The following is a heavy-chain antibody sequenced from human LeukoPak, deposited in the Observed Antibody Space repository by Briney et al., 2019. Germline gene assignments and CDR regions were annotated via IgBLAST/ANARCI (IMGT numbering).Heavy chain of an antibody. CDR3: ATLGAVRGVAHFDY. CDR2: IIPILGIA. CDR1: GGTVSSYA. V-gene: IGHV1-69*04. J-gene: IGHJ4*02. Sequence: SVKVSCKASGGTVSSYAISWVRQAPGQGLEWMGRIIPILGIANYAQKFQGRVTITADKSTSTAYMELSSLRSEDTAVYYCATLGAVRGVAHFDYWGQGTLVTVSS. D-gene: IGHD3-10*01.